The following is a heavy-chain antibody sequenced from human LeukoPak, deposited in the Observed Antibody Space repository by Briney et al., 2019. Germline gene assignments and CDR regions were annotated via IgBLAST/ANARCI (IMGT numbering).Heavy chain of an antibody. CDR2: ISFDGGNK. CDR3: ARDLATKDNWPPSVGY. J-gene: IGHJ4*02. V-gene: IGHV3-30-3*01. Sequence: PGRSLRLSCAASGFTFSNYAMHWVRQAPGKGLEWVAVISFDGGNKYYADSEKGRFTISRDNSENTLYLQMNSLRAEDTALYYCARDLATKDNWPPSVGYWGQGTLVTVSS. D-gene: IGHD1-1*01. CDR1: GFTFSNYA.